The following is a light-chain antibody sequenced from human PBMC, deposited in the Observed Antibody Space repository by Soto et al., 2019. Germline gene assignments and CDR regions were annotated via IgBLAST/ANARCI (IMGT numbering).Light chain of an antibody. CDR1: SSDVGAYKY. CDR3: SSYAGSNNVL. CDR2: EVS. J-gene: IGLJ2*01. V-gene: IGLV2-8*01. Sequence: QSVLTQPPSASGSPGQSVTISCTGTSSDVGAYKYVSWYQQHPGKGPKLMIYEVSKRPSGVPDRFSGSKSGNTASLTVSGLQSEDEADYYCSSYAGSNNVLFGGGTKLTVL.